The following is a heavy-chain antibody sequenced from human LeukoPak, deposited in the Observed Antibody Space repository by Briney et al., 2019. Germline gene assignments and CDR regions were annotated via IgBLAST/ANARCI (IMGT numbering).Heavy chain of an antibody. CDR2: ISYDGSNK. V-gene: IGHV3-30*03. D-gene: IGHD6-19*01. J-gene: IGHJ4*02. Sequence: PGGSLRLSCAASGFTFSSYGMHWVRQAPGKGLGWVAVISYDGSNKYYADSVKGRFTISRDNSKNTLYLQMNSLRAEDTAVYYCARGVRYSSAWAFDYWGQGTLVTVSS. CDR1: GFTFSSYG. CDR3: ARGVRYSSAWAFDY.